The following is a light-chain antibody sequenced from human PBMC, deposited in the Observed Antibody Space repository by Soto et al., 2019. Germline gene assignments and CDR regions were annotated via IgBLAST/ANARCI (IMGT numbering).Light chain of an antibody. CDR3: QPYHNWPPWT. J-gene: IGKJ1*01. Sequence: EIVMTQSPATLSVSPGERATLSCRASQSVSSNLAWYQQKPGQAPRLLIYGASTRATGIPARFSGSGSGTDFTLTISSLQSEDFAAYYCQPYHNWPPWTFGQGTKVQIK. V-gene: IGKV3-15*01. CDR2: GAS. CDR1: QSVSSN.